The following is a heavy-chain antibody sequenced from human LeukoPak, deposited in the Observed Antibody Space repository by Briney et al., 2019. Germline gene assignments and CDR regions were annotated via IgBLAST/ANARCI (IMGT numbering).Heavy chain of an antibody. CDR1: RFTFDDYG. J-gene: IGHJ4*02. Sequence: GGSLRLSCAASRFTFDDYGMSWVRQAPGKGLEWVSGINWNGGSTGYADSVKGRFTISRDNDKNSLYLQMNSLRAEDTALYYCARVIQYYYDSKGYFDYWGQGTLVTVSS. D-gene: IGHD3-22*01. V-gene: IGHV3-20*04. CDR3: ARVIQYYYDSKGYFDY. CDR2: INWNGGST.